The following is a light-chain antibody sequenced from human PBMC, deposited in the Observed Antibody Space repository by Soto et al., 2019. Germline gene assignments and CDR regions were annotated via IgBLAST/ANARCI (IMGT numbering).Light chain of an antibody. Sequence: ESLLTQSPGTLPLSRRERATLXXRASQSVPSRYLAWYHQKPGQPPNIXIYGASSRATGIPDRFSGSGSGTDFTLTISRLEPEDFGVYYCQHYDSAPRTFGQGTKVDIK. CDR1: QSVPSRY. CDR3: QHYDSAPRT. J-gene: IGKJ1*01. V-gene: IGKV3-20*01. CDR2: GAS.